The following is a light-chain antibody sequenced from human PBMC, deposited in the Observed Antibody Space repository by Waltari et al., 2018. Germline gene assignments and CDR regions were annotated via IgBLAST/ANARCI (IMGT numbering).Light chain of an antibody. CDR1: SSHIGSNT. V-gene: IGLV1-44*01. CDR3: AAWDDSLNGVV. CDR2: SNN. Sequence: QSVLTQPPSASGTPGQRVTISCSGSSSHIGSNTVNWYQQLPGTAPKPHIHSNNPRPSGVPDRFSGSKSGTSASLAISGLQSEDEADYYCAAWDDSLNGVVFGGGTKLTVL. J-gene: IGLJ2*01.